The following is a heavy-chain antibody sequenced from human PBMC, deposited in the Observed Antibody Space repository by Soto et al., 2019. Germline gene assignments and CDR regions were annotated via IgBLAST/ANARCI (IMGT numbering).Heavy chain of an antibody. D-gene: IGHD2-15*01. J-gene: IGHJ6*02. CDR3: APLSVSLSGPYGIHV. CDR2: MFYSGLT. CDR1: GYSVTSSDYY. V-gene: IGHV4-39*01. Sequence: SETLSLTCSVSGYSVTSSDYYWAWIRQPPGKGLEWIGSMFYSGLTYYNPSLKSRVTLSVDTSKNQFSVRLNSVTAADTAVYYCAPLSVSLSGPYGIHVWGQGTTVPVSS.